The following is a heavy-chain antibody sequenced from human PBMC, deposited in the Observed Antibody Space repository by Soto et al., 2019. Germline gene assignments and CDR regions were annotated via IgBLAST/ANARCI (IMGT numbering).Heavy chain of an antibody. D-gene: IGHD6-19*01. CDR1: GFTFTNYY. CDR2: LTSSGGVT. CDR3: AKRAVAVTGVPGNYFDH. J-gene: IGHJ4*02. V-gene: IGHV3-23*01. Sequence: EVQLLESGGTLVQPGGSLRLSCAASGFTFTNYYMSWVRQAPGMGLEWVSTLTSSGGVTYYADSVKGRFTISRDNSKSTLYLQMNSLIADDTAVYYCAKRAVAVTGVPGNYFDHWGPGTLVTVSS.